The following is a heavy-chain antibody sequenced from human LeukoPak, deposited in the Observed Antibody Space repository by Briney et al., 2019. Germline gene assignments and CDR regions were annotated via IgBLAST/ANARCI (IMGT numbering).Heavy chain of an antibody. V-gene: IGHV1-8*01. CDR3: ARAPLGYSSGYSRHYGTPAPHSFFDY. CDR1: GYTFTSYD. D-gene: IGHD3-22*01. CDR2: MNPNSGNT. J-gene: IGHJ4*02. Sequence: GASVKVSCKASGYTFTSYDINWVRQATGQGLEWMGWMNPNSGNTGYAQKFQGRVTMTRNTSISTAYMELSSLRSEDTAVYYCARAPLGYSSGYSRHYGTPAPHSFFDYWGQGTLVTVSS.